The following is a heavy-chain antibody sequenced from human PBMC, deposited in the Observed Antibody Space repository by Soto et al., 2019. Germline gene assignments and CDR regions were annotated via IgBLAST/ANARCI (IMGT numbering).Heavy chain of an antibody. V-gene: IGHV3-23*01. D-gene: IGHD2-2*01. CDR3: AKDKYCSNTSCYGFWFDP. CDR1: GFTFSSYA. J-gene: IGHJ5*02. CDR2: ISGSGGST. Sequence: GGSLRLSCAASGFTFSSYAMSWVRQAPGKGLEWVSAISGSGGSTYYADSVKGRFTISRDNSKNTLYLQMNSLRAEDTAVYYFAKDKYCSNTSCYGFWFDPWGQGTLVTVSS.